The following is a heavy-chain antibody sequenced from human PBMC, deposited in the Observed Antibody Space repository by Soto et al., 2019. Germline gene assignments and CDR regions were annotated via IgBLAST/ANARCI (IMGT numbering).Heavy chain of an antibody. CDR3: AREIAYCGGDCYSVKASTPYYFDY. Sequence: ESGGGVVQPGRSLRLSCAASGFTFSSYGMHWVRQAPGKGLEWVAVIWYDGSNKYYADSVKGRFTISRDNSKNTLYLQMNSLRAEDTAVYYCAREIAYCGGDCYSVKASTPYYFDYWGQGTLVTVSS. J-gene: IGHJ4*02. CDR2: IWYDGSNK. CDR1: GFTFSSYG. V-gene: IGHV3-33*01. D-gene: IGHD2-21*02.